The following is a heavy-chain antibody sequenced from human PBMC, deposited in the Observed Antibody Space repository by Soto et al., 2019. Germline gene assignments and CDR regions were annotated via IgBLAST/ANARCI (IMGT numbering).Heavy chain of an antibody. V-gene: IGHV6-1*01. CDR3: ARERAAAGLYYYYYGMDA. D-gene: IGHD6-13*01. Sequence: PSQTLSLTCVISGDSVSSNSAAWNWIRQSPSRGLEWLGRTYYRSKWYNDYAVSVKSRITINPDTSKNQFSLQLNSVTPEDTAVYYCARERAAAGLYYYYYGMDAWGQGTTVTVSS. CDR1: GDSVSSNSAA. J-gene: IGHJ6*02. CDR2: TYYRSKWYN.